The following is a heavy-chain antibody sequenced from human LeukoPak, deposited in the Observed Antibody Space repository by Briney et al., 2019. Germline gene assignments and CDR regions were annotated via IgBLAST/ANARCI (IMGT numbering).Heavy chain of an antibody. J-gene: IGHJ4*02. V-gene: IGHV3-23*01. CDR3: ARNSDYYDYSPQSV. Sequence: GGSLRLSCAASGFTFSSYGMSWVRQAPGKGLEWVSAISGSGGSTYYADSVKGRFLISRDNSKNMLFLQMNSLIIEDTAVYYCARNSDYYDYSPQSVWGQGTLVTVS. CDR2: ISGSGGST. CDR1: GFTFSSYG. D-gene: IGHD3-22*01.